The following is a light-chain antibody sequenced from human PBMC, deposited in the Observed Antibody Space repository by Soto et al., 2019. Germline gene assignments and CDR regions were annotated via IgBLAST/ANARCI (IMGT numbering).Light chain of an antibody. CDR3: SSYTTSSALV. V-gene: IGLV2-14*01. CDR1: SSDVGGYDY. Sequence: QSFLTQSASVSGSPGQSITIPCTGTSSDVGGYDYVSWYQQHPGKVPKLIIYEVIKRPSGVSHRFSGSKSGNTASLTISGLQTEDEADYYCSSYTTSSALVFGGGTKVTVL. CDR2: EVI. J-gene: IGLJ2*01.